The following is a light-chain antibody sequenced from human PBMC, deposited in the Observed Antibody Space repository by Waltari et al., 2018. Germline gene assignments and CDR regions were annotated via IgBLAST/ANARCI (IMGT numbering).Light chain of an antibody. J-gene: IGKJ1*01. CDR1: QSISRS. CDR2: DSS. V-gene: IGKV3-20*01. CDR3: QKYGSLPAT. Sequence: EIMLTQSPGTLSLSPGERATLSCRASQSISRSLAWYQQKPGQAPRLLIYDSSSRATGIPDRFSDSGSGTDFSRTISRLEPEDFAVYYCQKYGSLPATFGQGTKVEIK.